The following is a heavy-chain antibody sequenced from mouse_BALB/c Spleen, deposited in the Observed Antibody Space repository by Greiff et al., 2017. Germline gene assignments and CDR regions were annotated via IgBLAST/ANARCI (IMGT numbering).Heavy chain of an antibody. CDR2: IRLKSNNYAT. D-gene: IGHD1-1*01. V-gene: IGHV6-6*02. J-gene: IGHJ2*01. CDR1: GFTFSNYW. Sequence: EVKVEESGGGLVQPGGSMKLSCVASGFTFSNYWMNWVRQSPEKGLEWVAEIRLKSNNYATHYAESVKGRFTISRDDSKSSVYLQMNNLRAEDTGIYYCTREGSSWGYFDYWGQGTTLTVSS. CDR3: TREGSSWGYFDY.